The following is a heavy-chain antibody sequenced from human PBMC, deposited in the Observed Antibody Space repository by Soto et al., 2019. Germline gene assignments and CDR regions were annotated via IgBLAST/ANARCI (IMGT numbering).Heavy chain of an antibody. Sequence: QVQLVQSGAEVKKPGSSVKVSCKASGGTFSSYAISWVRQAPGQGLEWMGGIIPIFGTANYAQKFQGRVTITADKSTSAAYMELSRMGSEDTAVYYCARSNMVRGDTRFDYWGQGTLVTVSS. CDR2: IIPIFGTA. CDR3: ARSNMVRGDTRFDY. V-gene: IGHV1-69*06. D-gene: IGHD3-10*01. J-gene: IGHJ4*02. CDR1: GGTFSSYA.